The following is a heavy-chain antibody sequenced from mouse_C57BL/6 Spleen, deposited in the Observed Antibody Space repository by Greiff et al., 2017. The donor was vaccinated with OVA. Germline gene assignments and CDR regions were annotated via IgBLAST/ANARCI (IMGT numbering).Heavy chain of an antibody. D-gene: IGHD3-3*01. CDR2: IDPSDSYT. CDR3: ARSLRAYFDY. V-gene: IGHV1-69*01. J-gene: IGHJ2*01. Sequence: VQLQQPGAELVMPGASVKLSCKASGYTFTSYWMHWVKQRPGQGLEWIGEIDPSDSYTNYNQKFKGKSTLTVDKSSSTAYMQLSSLTSEDSAVYYCARSLRAYFDYWGQGTTLTVSS. CDR1: GYTFTSYW.